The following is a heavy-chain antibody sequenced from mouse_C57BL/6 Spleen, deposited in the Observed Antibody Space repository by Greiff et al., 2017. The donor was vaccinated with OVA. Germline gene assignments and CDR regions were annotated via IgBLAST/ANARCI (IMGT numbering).Heavy chain of an antibody. CDR3: ARGGGYYAMDY. CDR2: IYPSDSET. CDR1: GYTFTSYW. D-gene: IGHD1-1*02. V-gene: IGHV1-61*01. J-gene: IGHJ4*01. Sequence: QVQLQQPGAEPVRPGSSVKLSCKASGYTFTSYWMDWVKQRPGQGLEWIGNIYPSDSETHYNQKFKDKATLTVDKSSSPAYMQLSSLTSEDSAVYYCARGGGYYAMDYWGQGTSVTVSS.